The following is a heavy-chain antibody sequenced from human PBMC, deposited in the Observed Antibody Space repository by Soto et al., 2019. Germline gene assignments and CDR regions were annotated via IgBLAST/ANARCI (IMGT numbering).Heavy chain of an antibody. CDR3: ATVPRYSSGWGGVGWGCYYCDMDV. CDR2: ISAYNGNT. V-gene: IGHV1-18*01. D-gene: IGHD6-25*01. J-gene: IGHJ6*02. CDR1: GYTFTSYG. Sequence: ASVKVSCKASGYTFTSYGISWVRQAPGQGLEWMGWISAYNGNTNYAQKLQGRVTMTTDTSKRSAYMELRSLRSDATAEYCCATVPRYSSGWGGVGWGCYYCDMDVWGQGTTVTVSS.